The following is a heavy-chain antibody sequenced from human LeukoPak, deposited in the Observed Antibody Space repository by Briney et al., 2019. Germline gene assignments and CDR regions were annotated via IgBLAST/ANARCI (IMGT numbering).Heavy chain of an antibody. Sequence: PGGSLRPSCAASGFTFSSYSMNWVRQTSGKRLEWVSYITGSSDTIYYADSVKGRFTISRDNARNSLFLQMNSLRAEDTAVYYCTTAKNDYWDQGTLVTVSS. CDR2: ITGSSDTI. J-gene: IGHJ4*02. V-gene: IGHV3-48*01. CDR1: GFTFSSYS. CDR3: TTAKNDY.